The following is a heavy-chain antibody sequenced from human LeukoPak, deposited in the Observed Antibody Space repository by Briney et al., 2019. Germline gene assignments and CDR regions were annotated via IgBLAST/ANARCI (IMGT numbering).Heavy chain of an antibody. D-gene: IGHD6-19*01. CDR1: GYTFTSYG. Sequence: LRASVKVSCKASGYTFTSYGISWVRQAPGQGLEWMGWISAYNGNTNYAQKFQGRVTMTSDTSISTAYMELSSLGSEDTAVYYCARGSSGWYFSEYWGQGTLVTVSS. CDR3: ARGSSGWYFSEY. CDR2: ISAYNGNT. J-gene: IGHJ4*02. V-gene: IGHV1-18*01.